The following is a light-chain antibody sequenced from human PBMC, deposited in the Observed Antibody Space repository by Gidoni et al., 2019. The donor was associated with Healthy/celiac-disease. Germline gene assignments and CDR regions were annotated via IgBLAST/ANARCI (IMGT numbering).Light chain of an antibody. CDR3: SSYTSSSTHNYV. Sequence: QSALTQPASVSGSPGHSITISCTGTSSDVGGYNYVPWYQQHPGKAPKLMIYDVSNRPSGVSNRFSGSKSGNTASLTISGLQAEDEADYYCSSYTSSSTHNYVFGTGTKVTVL. V-gene: IGLV2-14*01. CDR2: DVS. CDR1: SSDVGGYNY. J-gene: IGLJ1*01.